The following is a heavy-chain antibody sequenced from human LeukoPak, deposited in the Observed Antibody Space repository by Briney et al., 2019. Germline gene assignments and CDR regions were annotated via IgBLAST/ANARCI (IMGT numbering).Heavy chain of an antibody. Sequence: GGSLRLSCAASGFTFSSYEMNWVRQAPGKGLEWVSYISSSGSTIYYADSVKGRFTISRDNAKNSLYLQMNSLRAEDTAVYYCATDGGPAYSSSWYLYWGQGSLVTVSS. J-gene: IGHJ4*02. CDR2: ISSSGSTI. CDR1: GFTFSSYE. CDR3: ATDGGPAYSSSWYLY. D-gene: IGHD6-13*01. V-gene: IGHV3-48*03.